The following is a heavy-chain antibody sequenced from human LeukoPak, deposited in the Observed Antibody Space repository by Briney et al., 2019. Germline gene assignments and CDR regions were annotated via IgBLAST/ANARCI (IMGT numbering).Heavy chain of an antibody. J-gene: IGHJ5*02. CDR2: INTDGSTT. CDR1: GLSFSSYW. V-gene: IGHV3-74*01. Sequence: PGGSLRLSCSASGLSFSSYWMHWVRQAPGKGLVWVSHINTDGSTTTYADSVKGRFTISRDNAKNTLYLQMNSLRAEDTAMYYCARDLTSCSGGSCYPTWFDPWGQGTLVTVSS. D-gene: IGHD2-15*01. CDR3: ARDLTSCSGGSCYPTWFDP.